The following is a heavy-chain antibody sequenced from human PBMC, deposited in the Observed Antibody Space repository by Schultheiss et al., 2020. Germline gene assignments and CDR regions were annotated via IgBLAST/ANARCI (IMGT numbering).Heavy chain of an antibody. D-gene: IGHD5-24*01. J-gene: IGHJ5*02. Sequence: SETLSLTCTVSGGSISSGSYYWSWIRQPAGKGLEWIGRIYTSGSTNYNPSLKSRVTISVDTSKNQFSLKLSSVTAADTAVYYCARVEHWFDPWGQGTLVTVSS. V-gene: IGHV4-61*02. CDR1: GGSISSGSYY. CDR2: IYTSGST. CDR3: ARVEHWFDP.